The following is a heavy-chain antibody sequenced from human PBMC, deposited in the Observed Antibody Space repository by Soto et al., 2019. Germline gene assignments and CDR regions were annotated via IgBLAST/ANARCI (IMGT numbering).Heavy chain of an antibody. CDR3: ARDWGGAEGFDP. CDR1: GYTFNNYG. D-gene: IGHD3-10*01. J-gene: IGHJ5*02. Sequence: QVQLVQSGTEVKKPGASVKVSCKASGYTFNNYGFSWVRQAPGQGLEWVGWIGTHNGDTTYAQSFQGRVTMTIDTSTTPSYKELAGLTFDGTAVYFWARDWGGAEGFDPWGQGTLVIVSS. CDR2: IGTHNGDT. V-gene: IGHV1-18*01.